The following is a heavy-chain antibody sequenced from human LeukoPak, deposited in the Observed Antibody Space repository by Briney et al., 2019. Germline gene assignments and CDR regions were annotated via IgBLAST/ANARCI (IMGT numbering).Heavy chain of an antibody. CDR3: ARQAVAGTSNWFDP. Sequence: GESLKISCKISGYRLTNNWIGWVRQVPGKGLEWMGLIYPGDSDTRYSPSFQGQVTISADKSISTAYLQWSSLKASDTAMYYCARQAVAGTSNWFDPWGQGTLVTVSS. J-gene: IGHJ5*02. CDR1: GYRLTNNW. D-gene: IGHD6-19*01. V-gene: IGHV5-51*01. CDR2: IYPGDSDT.